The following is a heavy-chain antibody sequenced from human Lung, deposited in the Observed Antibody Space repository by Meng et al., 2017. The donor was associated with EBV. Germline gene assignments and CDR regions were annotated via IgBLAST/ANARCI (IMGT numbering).Heavy chain of an antibody. J-gene: IGHJ5*01. CDR3: AHRDRTLSDNAGWFDS. V-gene: IGHV2-5*05. D-gene: IGHD2-15*01. CDR2: IYWYNDK. CDR1: GSSHSTSGVG. Sequence: QFPLERVGLRLVTPKPTRTLTAPFSGSSHSTSGVGVGWVRQPPGKAPEWLALIYWYNDKRNGPSLKNRLTIIKKDTKTQVVHTETKRVPVDTAAYYCAHRDRTLSDNAGWFDSWGQGTLVTVSS.